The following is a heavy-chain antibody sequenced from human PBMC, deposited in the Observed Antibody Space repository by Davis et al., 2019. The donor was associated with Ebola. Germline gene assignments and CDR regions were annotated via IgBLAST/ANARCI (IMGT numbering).Heavy chain of an antibody. CDR1: GFTFSGSA. J-gene: IGHJ4*02. D-gene: IGHD1-26*01. CDR2: IRSKANSYAT. CDR3: TPSGSYSDY. Sequence: GESLKISCAASGFTFSGSAMHWVRQASGKGLEWVGRIRSKANSYATAYAASVKGRFTISRDDSKNTAYLQMNSLKTKDTAVYYCTPSGSYSDYWGQGTLVTVSS. V-gene: IGHV3-73*01.